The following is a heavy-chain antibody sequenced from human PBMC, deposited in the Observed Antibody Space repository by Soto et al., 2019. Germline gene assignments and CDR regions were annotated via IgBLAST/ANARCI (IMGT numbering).Heavy chain of an antibody. CDR2: IYYSGST. J-gene: IGHJ6*03. CDR3: ARERSGYYYMDV. Sequence: PSETLSLTCTVSGGSISSYYWSWIRQPPGKGLEWIGYIYYSGSTNYNPSLKSRVTISVDTSKNQFSLKLSSVTAADTAVYYCARERSGYYYMDVWGKGTTVTVSS. V-gene: IGHV4-59*01. D-gene: IGHD3-10*01. CDR1: GGSISSYY.